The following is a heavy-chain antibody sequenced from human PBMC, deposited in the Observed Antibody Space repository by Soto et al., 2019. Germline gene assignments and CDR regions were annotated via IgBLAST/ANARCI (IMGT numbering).Heavy chain of an antibody. CDR2: IYQSGVS. CDR3: AKYDSSGWFDP. CDR1: GYSTSSGYY. D-gene: IGHD3-22*01. J-gene: IGHJ5*02. V-gene: IGHV4-38-2*01. Sequence: PSETLSLTCAVSGYSTSSGYYWGWIRQPPGKGLELIGYIYQSGVSYYNPSLKSRVTISVDTSKNHFSLKLSSVTAADTAVYYCAKYDSSGWFDPWGQGTLVTVSS.